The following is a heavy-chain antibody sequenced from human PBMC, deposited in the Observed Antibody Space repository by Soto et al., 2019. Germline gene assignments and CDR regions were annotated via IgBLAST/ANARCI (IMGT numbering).Heavy chain of an antibody. CDR1: GFTFSSYE. V-gene: IGHV3-48*03. CDR2: ISSSGTII. Sequence: GGSLRLSCTASGFTFSSYEMNWVRQAPGKGLEWVSYISSSGTIIYYADSVKGRFTISRDNAKNSLYLQMNSLRAEDTAVYYCARGVLYYYDSSGYPHWFDPWGQGTLVTVSS. D-gene: IGHD3-22*01. J-gene: IGHJ5*02. CDR3: ARGVLYYYDSSGYPHWFDP.